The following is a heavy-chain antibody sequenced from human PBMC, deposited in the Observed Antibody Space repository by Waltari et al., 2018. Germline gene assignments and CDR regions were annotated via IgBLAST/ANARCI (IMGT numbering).Heavy chain of an antibody. CDR2: IYTSGST. J-gene: IGHJ5*02. D-gene: IGHD2-2*01. CDR1: GGSISSYY. CDR3: ARDPPGYCSSTSCSPWGNWFDP. V-gene: IGHV4-4*07. Sequence: QVQLQESGPGLVKPSETLSLTCTVSGGSISSYYWSWIRQPAGKGLEWIGRIYTSGSTNYTPSLKSRVTMSVDTSKNQFSLKLSSVTAAATAVYSCARDPPGYCSSTSCSPWGNWFDPWGQGTLVTVSS.